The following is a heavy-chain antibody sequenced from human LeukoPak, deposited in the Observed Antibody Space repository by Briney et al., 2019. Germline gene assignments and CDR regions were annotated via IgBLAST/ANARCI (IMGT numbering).Heavy chain of an antibody. Sequence: GGSLRLSCAASGFTFSSYAMSWVRQAPGKGLEWVSAISGSGGSTYCADSVKGRFTISRDNAKNSLYPQMNSLRAEDTAVYYCARDTDWLLFKNYYYYGMDVWGQGTTVTVSS. D-gene: IGHD3/OR15-3a*01. CDR3: ARDTDWLLFKNYYYYGMDV. V-gene: IGHV3-23*01. CDR1: GFTFSSYA. J-gene: IGHJ6*02. CDR2: ISGSGGST.